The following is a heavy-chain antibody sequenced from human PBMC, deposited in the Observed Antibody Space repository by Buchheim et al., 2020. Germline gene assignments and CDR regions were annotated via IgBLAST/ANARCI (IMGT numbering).Heavy chain of an antibody. CDR2: INSDGSST. D-gene: IGHD2-2*01. V-gene: IGHV3-74*01. J-gene: IGHJ6*02. CDR3: AGHYQLPPPDYYYYGMDV. Sequence: EVQLVESGGGLVQPGGSLRLSCAASGFTFSSYWMHWVRQAPGKGLVWVSRINSDGSSTSYADSVKGRFTISRDNAKNTLYLQMNRLRAEDTAVYYCAGHYQLPPPDYYYYGMDVWGQGTT. CDR1: GFTFSSYW.